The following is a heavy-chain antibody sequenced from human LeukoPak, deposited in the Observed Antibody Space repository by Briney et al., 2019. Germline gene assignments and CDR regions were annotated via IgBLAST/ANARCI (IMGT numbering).Heavy chain of an antibody. CDR3: AGEFNYHHGMDV. V-gene: IGHV3-23*01. Sequence: GGSLRLSCAASGFTFSSYAMSWVRQAPGKGLEWVSAISGSGGSTYHADSVKGRFTISRDNSKNTLYLQMNSLRAEDTAVYYCAGEFNYHHGMDVRGQGTTVTVSS. J-gene: IGHJ6*02. CDR2: ISGSGGST. CDR1: GFTFSSYA.